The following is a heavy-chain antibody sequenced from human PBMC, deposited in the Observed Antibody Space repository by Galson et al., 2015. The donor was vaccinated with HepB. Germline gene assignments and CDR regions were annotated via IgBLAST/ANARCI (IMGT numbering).Heavy chain of an antibody. CDR1: GFSLSTSGMC. Sequence: PALVKPTQTLKLTCTFSGFSLSTSGMCVSWIRQPPWKALEWLARIDWDDDKYYSTPLKTRLTISKDTSKNQEVLTMTNMDPVDTATYYCARGDIVVVVGRAFDIWGQGTMVTVSS. V-gene: IGHV2-70*11. CDR2: IDWDDDK. CDR3: ARGDIVVVVGRAFDI. D-gene: IGHD2-15*01. J-gene: IGHJ3*02.